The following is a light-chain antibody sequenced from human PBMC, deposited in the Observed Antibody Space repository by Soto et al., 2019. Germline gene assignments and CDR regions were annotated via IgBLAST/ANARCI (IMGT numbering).Light chain of an antibody. CDR1: QDISIY. CDR2: DAS. V-gene: IGKV1-33*01. CDR3: QQYNVVPPT. J-gene: IGKJ2*01. Sequence: DIQMTQSPSSLSAFLGDRVTITCRASQDISIYLNWFQQKPGKAPKLLIYDASNLENGVPSRFSRSGSGTDFTLTINSLQPDEIATYYCQQYNVVPPTFGQGTRLEI.